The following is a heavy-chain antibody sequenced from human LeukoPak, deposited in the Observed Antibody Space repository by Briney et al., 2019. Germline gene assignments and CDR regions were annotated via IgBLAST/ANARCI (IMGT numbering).Heavy chain of an antibody. Sequence: SETLSLTCTVSGGSISSSAYYWGWIRQPPEKGLEWIGNIYYSGSTYYNPSLKSRVTISIDTSKNQFSLKLSSVTAADTAVYYCAREGKITMVRGVTRYYYMDVWGKGTTVTISS. CDR3: AREGKITMVRGVTRYYYMDV. J-gene: IGHJ6*03. CDR1: GGSISSSAYY. V-gene: IGHV4-39*07. D-gene: IGHD3-10*01. CDR2: IYYSGST.